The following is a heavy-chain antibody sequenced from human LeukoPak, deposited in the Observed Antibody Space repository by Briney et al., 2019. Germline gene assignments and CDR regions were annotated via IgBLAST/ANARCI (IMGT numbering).Heavy chain of an antibody. Sequence: ASVKVSCKASGYTFTSYGISWVRQAPGQGLEWMGWISAYNGNTNYAQKFQGRVTMTTDTSTSTAYMEVRSLRSDDTAVYYCARLEVGASYYYYYGMDVWGQGTTVTVSS. D-gene: IGHD1-26*01. V-gene: IGHV1-18*01. J-gene: IGHJ6*02. CDR2: ISAYNGNT. CDR1: GYTFTSYG. CDR3: ARLEVGASYYYYYGMDV.